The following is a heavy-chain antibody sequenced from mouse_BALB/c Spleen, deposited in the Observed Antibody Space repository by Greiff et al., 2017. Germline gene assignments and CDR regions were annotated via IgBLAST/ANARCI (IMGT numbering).Heavy chain of an antibody. CDR3: ARDTYYGNYEMDY. J-gene: IGHJ4*01. V-gene: IGHV5-9-4*01. CDR1: GFTFSSYA. D-gene: IGHD2-10*01. Sequence: EVKLVESGGGLVKPGGSLKLSCAASGFTFSSYAMSWVRQSPEKRLEWVAEISSGGSYTYYLDTVTGRFTISRDNAKNTLYLEMSSLRSEDTAMYYCARDTYYGNYEMDYWGQGTSGTVSS. CDR2: ISSGGSYT.